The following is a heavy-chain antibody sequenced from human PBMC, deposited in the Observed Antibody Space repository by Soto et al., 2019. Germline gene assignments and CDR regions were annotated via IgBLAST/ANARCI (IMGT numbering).Heavy chain of an antibody. D-gene: IGHD6-19*01. Sequence: GGSLRLSCAASGFTFSSYGMHWVRQAPGKGLEWVAVISHDGSKEWYTDSVKGRFTISRDNSKNMLYLGMDSLRVEDTAIYYCAKDFGYGSGWYPFVDYWGQGTLVTVSS. CDR3: AKDFGYGSGWYPFVDY. J-gene: IGHJ4*02. CDR1: GFTFSSYG. V-gene: IGHV3-30*18. CDR2: ISHDGSKE.